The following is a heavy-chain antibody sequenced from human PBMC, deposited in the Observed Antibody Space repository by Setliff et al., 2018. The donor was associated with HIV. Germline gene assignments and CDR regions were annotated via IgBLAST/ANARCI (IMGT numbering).Heavy chain of an antibody. J-gene: IGHJ4*02. Sequence: ASVKVSCKVSGYTLTELSMHWVRQAPGKGLEWMGGFDPEDGETIYAQKFQGRVTMTEDTSTDTAYMELSSLRSEDTAVYYCATSPYYYDSSGYYGDYWGQGTLVTVSS. CDR1: GYTLTELS. CDR2: FDPEDGET. D-gene: IGHD3-22*01. CDR3: ATSPYYYDSSGYYGDY. V-gene: IGHV1-24*01.